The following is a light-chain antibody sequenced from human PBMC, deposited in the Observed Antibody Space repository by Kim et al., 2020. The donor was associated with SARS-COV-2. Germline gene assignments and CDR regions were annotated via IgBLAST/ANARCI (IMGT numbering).Light chain of an antibody. V-gene: IGKV3D-15*01. Sequence: EIVVTQSPVTLSVSPGERATLSCRASQGISTNLAWYQQKPGQAPRLLISGASTRATGIPARFSGGGSGTEFTLTISSLQSEDLALYYWQQYHNWPPTFGQGTKVDIK. CDR1: QGISTN. CDR3: QQYHNWPPT. J-gene: IGKJ1*01. CDR2: GAS.